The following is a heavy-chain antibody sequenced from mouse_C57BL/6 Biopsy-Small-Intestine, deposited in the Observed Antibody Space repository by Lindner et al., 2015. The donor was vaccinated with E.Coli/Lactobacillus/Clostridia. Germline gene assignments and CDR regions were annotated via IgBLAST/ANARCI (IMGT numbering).Heavy chain of an antibody. J-gene: IGHJ3*01. D-gene: IGHD1-1*01. CDR2: IYPGDGDT. V-gene: IGHV1-82*01. Sequence: VQLQESGPELVKPGASVKISCKASGYAFSSSWMNWVKQRPGKGLEWIGRIYPGDGDTNYNRKFKGKATLTADKSSSTAYMQLSSLTSEDSAVYFCARGILRGLFAYWGQGTLVTVSA. CDR3: ARGILRGLFAY. CDR1: GYAFSSSW.